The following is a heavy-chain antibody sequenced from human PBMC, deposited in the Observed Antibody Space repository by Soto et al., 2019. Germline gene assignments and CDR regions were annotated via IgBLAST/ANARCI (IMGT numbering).Heavy chain of an antibody. Sequence: QVQLVQSGAEVKKPGSSVKVSCKASGGTFSSYAISWVRQAPGQGLEWMGGIIPIFGTANYAQKFQGRVTITADESTSKAYRELSSLRSEDTAVYYCARAVGGYSGYDYPHDYWGQGTLVTVSS. D-gene: IGHD5-12*01. CDR3: ARAVGGYSGYDYPHDY. CDR2: IIPIFGTA. V-gene: IGHV1-69*12. J-gene: IGHJ4*02. CDR1: GGTFSSYA.